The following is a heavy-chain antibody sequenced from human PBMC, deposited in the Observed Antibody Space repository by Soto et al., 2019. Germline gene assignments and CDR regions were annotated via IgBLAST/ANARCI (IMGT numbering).Heavy chain of an antibody. CDR2: ISYDGSNK. Sequence: GGSLRLSCAASGFTFSSYAMHWVRQAPGKGLEWVAVISYDGSNKYYADSVKGRFTISRDNSKNTLYLQMNSLRAEDTAVYYCAAGGGEFELHFFDYWGQGTLVTVSS. J-gene: IGHJ4*02. V-gene: IGHV3-30-3*01. D-gene: IGHD3-10*01. CDR1: GFTFSSYA. CDR3: AAGGGEFELHFFDY.